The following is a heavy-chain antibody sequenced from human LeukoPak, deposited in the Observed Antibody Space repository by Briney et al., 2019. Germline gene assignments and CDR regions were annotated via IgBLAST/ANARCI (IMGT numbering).Heavy chain of an antibody. Sequence: SETLSLTCTVSGVSISSVGYYWSWIRQYPGKGLEWIGYISYGGNTYYNPSLKSRVSISVDTSKTQFSLNLSSVTAADTALYYCAREGGDFGVSFDYWGQGILVAVSS. CDR1: GVSISSVGYY. CDR3: AREGGDFGVSFDY. D-gene: IGHD2-21*02. CDR2: ISYGGNT. V-gene: IGHV4-31*03. J-gene: IGHJ4*02.